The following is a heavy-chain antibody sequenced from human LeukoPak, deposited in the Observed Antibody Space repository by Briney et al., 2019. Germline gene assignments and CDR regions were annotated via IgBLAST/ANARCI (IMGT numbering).Heavy chain of an antibody. CDR2: IYHSGIT. CDR1: GYSISSGYY. D-gene: IGHD3-10*01. V-gene: IGHV4-38-2*02. J-gene: IGHJ4*02. Sequence: TSETLSLTCTVSGYSISSGYYWGWIRQPPGKGLEWIAIIYHSGITYYNPSLRSRVTISVDTSKNQFSLKLTSVTAADTAVYYCASNLYGSGNYFAYWGQGTLVTVSS. CDR3: ASNLYGSGNYFAY.